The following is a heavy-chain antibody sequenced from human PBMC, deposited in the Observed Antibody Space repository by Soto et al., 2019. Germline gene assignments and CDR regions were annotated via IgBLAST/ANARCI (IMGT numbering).Heavy chain of an antibody. CDR1: GFTFSSYA. J-gene: IGHJ6*03. CDR2: ISGSGGST. V-gene: IGHV3-23*01. D-gene: IGHD4-17*01. CDR3: AKSYGDDIYGYYYYYMDV. Sequence: GGSLRLSCAASGFTFSSYAMSWVRQAPGKGLEWVSAISGSGGSTYYADSVKGRFTISRDNSKNTLYLQMNSLRAEDTAVYYCAKSYGDDIYGYYYYYMDVWGKGTTVTVSS.